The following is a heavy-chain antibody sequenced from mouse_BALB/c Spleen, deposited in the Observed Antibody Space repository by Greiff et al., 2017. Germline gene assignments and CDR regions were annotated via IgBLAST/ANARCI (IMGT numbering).Heavy chain of an antibody. D-gene: IGHD2-4*01. CDR2: INSNGGST. Sequence: DVQLVESGGGLVQPGGSLKLSCAASGFTFSSYGMSWVRQTPDKRLELVATINSNGGSTYYPDSVKGRFTISRDNAKNTLYLQMSSLKSEDTAMYYCARAPTMISYWYFDVWGAGTTVTVSS. CDR1: GFTFSSYG. CDR3: ARAPTMISYWYFDV. V-gene: IGHV5-6-3*01. J-gene: IGHJ1*01.